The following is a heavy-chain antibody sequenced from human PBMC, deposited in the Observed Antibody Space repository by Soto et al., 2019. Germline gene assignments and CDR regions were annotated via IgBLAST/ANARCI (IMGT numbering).Heavy chain of an antibody. V-gene: IGHV5-51*01. J-gene: IGHJ5*02. Sequence: GESLKISCKGSGYSFTSYWIGWVRQMPGKGLEWMGIIYPGDSDTRYSPSFQGQVTISADKSISTAYLQWSSLKASDTAMYYCARHRTYCSSTSCYNYNWFDPWGQGTLVTVSS. CDR2: IYPGDSDT. CDR3: ARHRTYCSSTSCYNYNWFDP. D-gene: IGHD2-2*02. CDR1: GYSFTSYW.